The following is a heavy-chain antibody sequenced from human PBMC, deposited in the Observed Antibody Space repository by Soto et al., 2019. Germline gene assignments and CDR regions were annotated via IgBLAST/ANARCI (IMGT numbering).Heavy chain of an antibody. Sequence: QVQLQESGPGLVKPSETLSLTCTVSGGSVSSGSYYWSWIRQPPGKGLEWIGNIYYSGGTNYNPSLKSRATLSLDTSKNQFSLMLSSVTAADTAVYYCAREGRSLAHLDYWGQGTLVTVSS. CDR1: GGSVSSGSYY. CDR3: AREGRSLAHLDY. D-gene: IGHD3-3*02. J-gene: IGHJ4*02. CDR2: IYYSGGT. V-gene: IGHV4-61*01.